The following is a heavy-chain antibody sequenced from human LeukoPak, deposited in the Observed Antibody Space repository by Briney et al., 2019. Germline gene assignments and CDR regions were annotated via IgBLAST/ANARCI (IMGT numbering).Heavy chain of an antibody. D-gene: IGHD5-18*01. V-gene: IGHV3-7*01. CDR3: ARDLAYSRLDY. CDR2: INPDGNKK. CDR1: GFTFSTYW. Sequence: GGSLRLSCSASGFTFSTYWMSWVRQAPGKGLEWVASINPDGNKKYSADSVKGRFTISRDNAENSLYLQMNSLRVEDTAFYYCARDLAYSRLDYWGQGMLVTVSS. J-gene: IGHJ4*02.